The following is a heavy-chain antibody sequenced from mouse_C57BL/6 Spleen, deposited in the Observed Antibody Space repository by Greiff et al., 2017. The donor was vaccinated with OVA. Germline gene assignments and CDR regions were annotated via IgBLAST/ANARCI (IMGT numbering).Heavy chain of an antibody. Sequence: VKVVESGAELVKPGASVKISCKASGYAFSSYWMNWVKQRPGKGLEWIGQIYPGDGDTNYNGKFKGKATLTADKSSSTAYMQLSSLTSEDSAVYFCARYHPDYDGGAYYAMDYWGQGTSVTVSS. CDR1: GYAFSSYW. J-gene: IGHJ4*01. V-gene: IGHV1-80*01. CDR3: ARYHPDYDGGAYYAMDY. CDR2: IYPGDGDT. D-gene: IGHD2-4*01.